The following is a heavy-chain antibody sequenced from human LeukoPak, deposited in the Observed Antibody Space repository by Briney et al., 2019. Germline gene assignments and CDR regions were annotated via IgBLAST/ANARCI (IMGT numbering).Heavy chain of an antibody. V-gene: IGHV3-7*01. CDR1: GVIFSSHW. CDR3: ARGPNFGDYVDFLDS. J-gene: IGHJ4*02. Sequence: GGSLRLSCAASGVIFSSHWMTWVRLAPGKRLEWVADIKQGGSQKYYVDSVKGRFTISRDDAKSTLFLQMNNLRAEDSALYYCARGPNFGDYVDFLDSWGQGTLVTVSS. D-gene: IGHD4-17*01. CDR2: IKQGGSQK.